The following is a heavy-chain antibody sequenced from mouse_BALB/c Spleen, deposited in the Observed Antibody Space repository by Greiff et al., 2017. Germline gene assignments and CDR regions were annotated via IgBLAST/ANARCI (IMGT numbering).Heavy chain of an antibody. CDR1: GYAFSSYW. CDR3: ARFEDGSFDY. V-gene: IGHV1-80*01. D-gene: IGHD2-3*01. CDR2: IYPGDGDT. Sequence: QVHVKQSGAELVRPGSSVKISCKASGYAFSSYWMNWVKQRPGQGLEWIGQIYPGDGDTNYNGKFKGKATLTADKSSSTAYMQLSSLTSEDSAVYFCARFEDGSFDYWGQGTTLTVSS. J-gene: IGHJ2*01.